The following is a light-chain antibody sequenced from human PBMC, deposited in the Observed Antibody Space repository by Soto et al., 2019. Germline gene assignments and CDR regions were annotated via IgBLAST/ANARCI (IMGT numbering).Light chain of an antibody. Sequence: MQMTQCTCTVSASVGDRVNITCRASQSISSWLAWYQQKPGKAPKLLIYKASSLESGVPSRFSGSGSGTEFTLTISSLQPDDFATYYCQQYNRIRTFGQGTKVDIK. CDR3: QQYNRIRT. CDR2: KAS. V-gene: IGKV1-5*03. J-gene: IGKJ1*01. CDR1: QSISSW.